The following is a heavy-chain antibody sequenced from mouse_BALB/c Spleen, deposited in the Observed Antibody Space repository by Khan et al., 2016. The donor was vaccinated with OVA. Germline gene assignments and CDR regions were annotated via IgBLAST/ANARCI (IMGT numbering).Heavy chain of an antibody. CDR2: INTNTGEP. D-gene: IGHD1-1*01. J-gene: IGHJ3*01. CDR3: ARGNYYGSNSWFAY. CDR1: GYTFTNYG. Sequence: QIQLVQSGPEPKKPGETVKISCKASGYTFTNYGINWVKQAPGKGLKWMGWINTNTGEPTYAEEFKGRFAFSLETSASTAYLQLNNLKNEDTATYFCARGNYYGSNSWFAYWGQGTLVTVSA. V-gene: IGHV9-3*02.